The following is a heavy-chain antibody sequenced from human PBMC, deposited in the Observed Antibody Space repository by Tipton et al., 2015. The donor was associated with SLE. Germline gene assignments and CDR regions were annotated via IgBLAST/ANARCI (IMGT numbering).Heavy chain of an antibody. V-gene: IGHV4-4*02. J-gene: IGHJ6*02. CDR3: ARGRPPYYYGMDV. Sequence: TLSLTCTVSGGSISSSNWWSWIRQPPGKGLEWIGEINHSGSTNYNPSLKSRVTISVDTSKNQFSLKLSSVTAADTAVYYCARGRPPYYYGMDVWGQGTTVTVSS. CDR2: INHSGST. CDR1: GGSISSSNW.